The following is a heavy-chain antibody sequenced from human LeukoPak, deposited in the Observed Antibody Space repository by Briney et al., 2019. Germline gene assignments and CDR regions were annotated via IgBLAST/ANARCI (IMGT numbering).Heavy chain of an antibody. CDR3: AREDGSSSVGGFDY. V-gene: IGHV4-59*01. Sequence: SETLSLTCTVSGGSISSYYWSWIRQPPGKGLEWIGYIYYSGSTNYNPSLKSRVTISVDTSKNQFSLKLRSVTAADTAVYYCAREDGSSSVGGFDYWGQGTLVTVSS. CDR1: GGSISSYY. J-gene: IGHJ4*02. CDR2: IYYSGST. D-gene: IGHD6-6*01.